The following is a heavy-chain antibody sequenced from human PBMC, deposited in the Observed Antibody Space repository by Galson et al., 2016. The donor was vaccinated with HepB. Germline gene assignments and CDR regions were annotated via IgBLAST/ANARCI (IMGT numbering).Heavy chain of an antibody. J-gene: IGHJ6*02. Sequence: SLRLSCAASGITFSNHAMHWVRQAPGKGLVWVSGINSDGTSTTYADSVKGRFTISRDNAKNSLYLQMNSLRGEDTAVYYCARGRGVDVWGQGTTVTVSS. CDR3: ARGRGVDV. CDR2: INSDGTST. V-gene: IGHV3-74*01. CDR1: GITFSNHA.